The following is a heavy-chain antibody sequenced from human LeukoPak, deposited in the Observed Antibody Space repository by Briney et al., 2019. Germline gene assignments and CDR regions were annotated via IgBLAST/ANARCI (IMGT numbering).Heavy chain of an antibody. CDR3: ARARESIAAAGTLFDY. J-gene: IGHJ4*02. CDR2: IYYSGST. D-gene: IGHD6-13*01. Sequence: PSETLSLTCTVSGGSISSYYWSWIRQPPGKGLEWIGYIYYSGSTNYNPSLKSRVTISVDTSKNQSSLKLCSVTAADTAVYYCARARESIAAAGTLFDYWGQGTLVTVSS. V-gene: IGHV4-59*01. CDR1: GGSISSYY.